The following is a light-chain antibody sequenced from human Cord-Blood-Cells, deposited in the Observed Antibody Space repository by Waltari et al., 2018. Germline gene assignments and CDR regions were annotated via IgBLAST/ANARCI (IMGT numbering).Light chain of an antibody. V-gene: IGKV1-39*01. Sequence: DIQMTQSTSSLSASVGDRVTITCRASQSISSYLNWYQQKPGKAPKLLIYAASSLQSGVPSRFSGSGSGKDFTLTISSLQPEDFATYYCQQSYSTPHSFGQGTKLEIK. CDR2: AAS. J-gene: IGKJ2*03. CDR1: QSISSY. CDR3: QQSYSTPHS.